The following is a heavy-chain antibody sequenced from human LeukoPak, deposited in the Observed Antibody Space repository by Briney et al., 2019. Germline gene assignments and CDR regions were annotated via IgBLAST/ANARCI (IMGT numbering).Heavy chain of an antibody. CDR2: INPNSGGT. V-gene: IGHV1-2*02. CDR3: ARGGCSGGICYSSWLDP. CDR1: GYTFTDYY. J-gene: IGHJ5*02. Sequence: ASVQVSCKASGYTFTDYYMHWVRQAPGQGLEWMGWINPNSGGTNYAQHFQGRVTMTRDTSISTANMELRSLRPDDTAVYYCARGGCSGGICYSSWLDPWGQGTLVTVSS. D-gene: IGHD2-15*01.